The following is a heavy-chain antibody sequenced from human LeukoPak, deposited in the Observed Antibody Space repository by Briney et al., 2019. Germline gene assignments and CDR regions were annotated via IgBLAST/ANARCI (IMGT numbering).Heavy chain of an antibody. CDR1: GFTFDDYA. Sequence: PGGSLRLSCAASGFTFDDYAMHWVRQAPGKGLEWVSGISGNSGSIGYADSVKGRFTISRDNAKNSLYLQMNSLRAEDTALYYCAKEKFSSSWYGIYYYYGMDVWGQGTTVTVSS. V-gene: IGHV3-9*01. D-gene: IGHD6-13*01. J-gene: IGHJ6*02. CDR2: ISGNSGSI. CDR3: AKEKFSSSWYGIYYYYGMDV.